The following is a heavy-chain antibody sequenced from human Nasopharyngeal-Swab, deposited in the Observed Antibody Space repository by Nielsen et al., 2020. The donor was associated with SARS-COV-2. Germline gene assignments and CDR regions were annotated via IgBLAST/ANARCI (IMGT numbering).Heavy chain of an antibody. CDR2: IYYSGST. CDR3: ARHPGYCSGGSCYSRWFDP. CDR1: GGSISSYY. V-gene: IGHV4-59*08. J-gene: IGHJ5*02. Sequence: GSLRLSCTASGGSISSYYWSWIRQPPGKGLEWIGYIYYSGSTNYNPSLKSRVTISVDTSKNQFSLKLSSVTAADTAVYYCARHPGYCSGGSCYSRWFDPWGQGTLVTVSS. D-gene: IGHD2-15*01.